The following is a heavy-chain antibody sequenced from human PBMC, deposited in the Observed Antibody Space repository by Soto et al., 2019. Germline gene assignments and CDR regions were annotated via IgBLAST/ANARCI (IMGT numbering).Heavy chain of an antibody. V-gene: IGHV3-21*01. D-gene: IGHD2-15*01. CDR2: IRGFSPYT. CDR3: ARDRGYDAHDYYYNAMDV. CDR1: GFTFRTYT. Sequence: GGSLRLSCVASGFTFRTYTMNWVRQAPGKGLEWVSGIRGFSPYTFYAESVKGRFTISRDNAKNSLYLQMNSLGVEDTAVYYCARDRGYDAHDYYYNAMDVWGQGTTVTVSS. J-gene: IGHJ6*02.